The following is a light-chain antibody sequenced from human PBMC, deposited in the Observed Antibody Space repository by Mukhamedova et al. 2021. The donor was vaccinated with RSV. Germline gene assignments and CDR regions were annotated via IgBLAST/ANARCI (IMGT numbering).Light chain of an antibody. CDR2: GAS. CDR3: QQYYSAPFT. Sequence: WYQRRLHGRAPKLLLYGASRLQSGVPSRFSGSGSWTDYTLTISSLQPEDVGTYYCQQYYSAPFTFGPGTKVDIK. V-gene: IGKV1-NL1*01. J-gene: IGKJ3*01.